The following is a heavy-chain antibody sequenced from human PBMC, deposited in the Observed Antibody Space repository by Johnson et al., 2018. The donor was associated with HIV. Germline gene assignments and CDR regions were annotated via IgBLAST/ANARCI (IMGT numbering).Heavy chain of an antibody. CDR3: ARAVGVWGDQLGFDI. V-gene: IGHV3-64*01. D-gene: IGHD3-16*01. J-gene: IGHJ3*02. CDR1: GFTFSSYW. CDR2: ISTNGGST. Sequence: MQLVESGGGLVNPGGSLRLSCAASGFTFSSYWMSWVRQAPGKGLDYVSGISTNGGSTYYANSVKGRFTISRDNFKNTLYLQMNSLRAEDTAVYYCARAVGVWGDQLGFDIWGQGTMVTVSS.